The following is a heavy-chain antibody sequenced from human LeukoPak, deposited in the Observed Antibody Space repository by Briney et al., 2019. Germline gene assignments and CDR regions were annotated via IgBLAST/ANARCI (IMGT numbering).Heavy chain of an antibody. D-gene: IGHD1-26*01. CDR2: ISSSGSST. CDR3: AGDPYSGSYGAYYYYYMDV. J-gene: IGHJ6*03. CDR1: GFTFTNYD. Sequence: GGSLRLSCAASGFTFTNYDMSWVRQAPGKGLESVSAISSSGSSTYYADSVKGRFTISRDNAKNSLYLQMNSLRAEDTAVYYCAGDPYSGSYGAYYYYYMDVWGKGTTVTISS. V-gene: IGHV3-23*01.